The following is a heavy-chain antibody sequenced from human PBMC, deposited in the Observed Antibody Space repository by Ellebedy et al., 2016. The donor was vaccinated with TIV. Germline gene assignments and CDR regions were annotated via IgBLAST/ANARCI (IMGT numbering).Heavy chain of an antibody. Sequence: GESLKISCAASGFTFSDYSMSWVRQAPGKGLEWVSFISHSSGTTFYADSVRGRFTISRDNAKNSLSLQMNSLRVDDTAVYYCAGYGDFSYWGQGTLVTVSS. CDR1: GFTFSDYS. CDR3: AGYGDFSY. CDR2: ISHSSGTT. V-gene: IGHV3-48*01. D-gene: IGHD4-17*01. J-gene: IGHJ4*02.